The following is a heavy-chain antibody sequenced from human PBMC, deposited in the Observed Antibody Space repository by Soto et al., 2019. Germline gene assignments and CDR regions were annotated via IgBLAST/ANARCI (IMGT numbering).Heavy chain of an antibody. CDR2: ISSSGSTI. J-gene: IGHJ4*02. D-gene: IGHD3-22*01. V-gene: IGHV3-11*01. CDR3: ARSRYYYDSSGYYRNEIYFDY. Sequence: PGGSLRLSCAASGFTFSDYYMSWIRQAPGEGLEWVSYISSSGSTIYYADSVKGRFTISRDNAKNSLYLQMNSLRAEDTAVYYCARSRYYYDSSGYYRNEIYFDYWGQGTLVTVSS. CDR1: GFTFSDYY.